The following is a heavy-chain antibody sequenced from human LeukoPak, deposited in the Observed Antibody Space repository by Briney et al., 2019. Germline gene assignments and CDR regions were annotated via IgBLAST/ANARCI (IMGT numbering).Heavy chain of an antibody. D-gene: IGHD1-26*01. CDR1: GFTFSSYG. CDR2: IRYDGSNK. CDR3: AKDQRWELLYYYYYYMDV. J-gene: IGHJ6*03. V-gene: IGHV3-30*02. Sequence: GGSLRLSCAASGFTFSSYGMHWVRQAPGKGLEWVAFIRYDGSNKYYADSVKGRFTISRDNSKNTLYLQMNSLRAEDTAVYYCAKDQRWELLYYYYYYMDVWGKGTTVTVSS.